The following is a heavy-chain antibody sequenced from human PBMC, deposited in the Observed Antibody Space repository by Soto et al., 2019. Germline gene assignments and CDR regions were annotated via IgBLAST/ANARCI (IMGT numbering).Heavy chain of an antibody. CDR2: IYYSGST. D-gene: IGHD3-10*01. CDR1: GVCKKSSCCY. J-gene: IGHJ6*02. CDR3: ARHSPTFFYGSGPWDV. V-gene: IGHV4-31*11. Sequence: ALFLTWDVPGVCKKSSCCYWRWISQHPGKGLEWIGYIYYSGSTYYNPSLKSRVTISVDTSKNQFSLKLSSVTAADTALYYCARHSPTFFYGSGPWDVWGQGTTVTVS.